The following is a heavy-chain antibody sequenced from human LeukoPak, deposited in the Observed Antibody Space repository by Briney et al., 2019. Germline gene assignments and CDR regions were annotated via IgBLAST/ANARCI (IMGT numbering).Heavy chain of an antibody. CDR1: GFXFSSYA. CDR2: ISGSGGST. J-gene: IGHJ4*02. Sequence: PGGSLRLSCAASGFXFSSYAISWVRQAPGKGLEWVSAISGSGGSTYYADSVKGRFTISRDNSKNTLYLQMNSLRAEDTAVYYCAKGGDYLIDYWGQGTLVTVSS. CDR3: AKGGDYLIDY. V-gene: IGHV3-23*01. D-gene: IGHD4-17*01.